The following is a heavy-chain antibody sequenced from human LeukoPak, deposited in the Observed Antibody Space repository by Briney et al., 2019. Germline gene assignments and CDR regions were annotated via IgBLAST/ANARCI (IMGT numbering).Heavy chain of an antibody. D-gene: IGHD6-13*01. CDR1: GFTFSSYA. J-gene: IGHJ4*02. CDR3: ARQNAAAAYSFDY. CDR2: ISYDGSNK. Sequence: GGSLRLSCAASGFTFSSYAMHWVRQAPGKGLEWVAVISYDGSNKYYADSVKGRFTISRDNSKNTLYLQMNSLRAEDTAVYYCARQNAAAAYSFDYWGQGTLVTVSS. V-gene: IGHV3-30*04.